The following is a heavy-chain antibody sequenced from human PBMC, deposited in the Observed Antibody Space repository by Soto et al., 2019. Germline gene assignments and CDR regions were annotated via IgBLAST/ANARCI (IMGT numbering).Heavy chain of an antibody. V-gene: IGHV3-74*01. Sequence: EVQLVESGGGQVQPGGSLTLSCAVSGFTLRSYWMHWVRQAPGKGLEWVARIDSDGRTTNYADSVKGRFTISRDNAKNTVFLHMNSLRAEDRAVYYCARGVVVYQQLVLGRDRFDPWGQGSLVTVSS. CDR3: ARGVVVYQQLVLGRDRFDP. CDR1: GFTLRSYW. CDR2: IDSDGRTT. D-gene: IGHD6-13*01. J-gene: IGHJ5*02.